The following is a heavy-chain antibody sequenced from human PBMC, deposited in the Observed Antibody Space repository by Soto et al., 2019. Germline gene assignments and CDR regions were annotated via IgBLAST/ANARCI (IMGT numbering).Heavy chain of an antibody. CDR1: GFTFNNYA. J-gene: IGHJ4*02. Sequence: AQLLESGGGLVQPGGSLRLSCAASGFTFNNYAMNWVRQAPGKGLGWGSAIRNSGGFTYYADSVKGRFTISRDNSKNTLYLHMNSRRAEDTALYYCAKADFETKGPYFFDYWGQGTLVTVSS. V-gene: IGHV3-23*01. CDR2: IRNSGGFT. CDR3: AKADFETKGPYFFDY.